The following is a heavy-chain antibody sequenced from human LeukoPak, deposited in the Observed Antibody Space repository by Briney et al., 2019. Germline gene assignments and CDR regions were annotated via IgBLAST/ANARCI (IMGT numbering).Heavy chain of an antibody. CDR3: ARDRDSNYGFDY. Sequence: SETLSLTCAVYGGSFSGYYWSWIRQPPGKGLEWVGEINHSGSTNYNPSLKSRVTISVDTSKNQFSLKLSSVTAADTAVYYCARDRDSNYGFDYWGQGTLVTVSS. CDR2: INHSGST. D-gene: IGHD4-4*01. V-gene: IGHV4-34*01. CDR1: GGSFSGYY. J-gene: IGHJ4*02.